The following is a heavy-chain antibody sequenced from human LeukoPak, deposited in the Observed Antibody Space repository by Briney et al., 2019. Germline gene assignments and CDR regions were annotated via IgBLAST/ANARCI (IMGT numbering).Heavy chain of an antibody. CDR2: IRYDASYQ. CDR3: AKGGDRGNYYFDS. CDR1: GFSFTNYA. D-gene: IGHD3-10*01. Sequence: GGSLRLSCAASGFSFTNYAMHWVRQAPGKGLEWVAFIRYDASYQNYPDSVRGRFTISRDISKNTLYLQMNSLRAEDTAVYFCAKGGDRGNYYFDSWGQGTLVSVSS. J-gene: IGHJ4*02. V-gene: IGHV3-30*02.